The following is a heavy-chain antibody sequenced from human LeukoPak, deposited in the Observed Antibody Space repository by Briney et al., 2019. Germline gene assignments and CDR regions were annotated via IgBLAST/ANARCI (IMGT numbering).Heavy chain of an antibody. D-gene: IGHD3-22*01. Sequence: ASVKVSRKTSGYTFTDYGISWVRQAPGQGLEWMGWISAYNGNTNYARNLQGRVTMTTDTSTRTAYMELRSLRSDDTAVYFCATSYYDSSGYYYKAEYFQHWGQGTLVTVS. CDR3: ATSYYDSSGYYYKAEYFQH. J-gene: IGHJ1*01. CDR2: ISAYNGNT. CDR1: GYTFTDYG. V-gene: IGHV1-18*01.